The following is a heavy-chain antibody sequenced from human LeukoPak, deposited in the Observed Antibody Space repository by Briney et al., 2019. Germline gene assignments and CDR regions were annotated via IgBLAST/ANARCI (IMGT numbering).Heavy chain of an antibody. Sequence: GGSLRLSCAASGLTLSSYSINWVRQAPGKGLEWVSYISSSSSTIYYADSVKGRFTISRDNAKNSLYLQMNSLRDEDTAVYYCARTSTAFYYLDYWGQGTLVTVSS. J-gene: IGHJ4*02. CDR2: ISSSSSTI. V-gene: IGHV3-48*02. D-gene: IGHD2-21*02. CDR1: GLTLSSYS. CDR3: ARTSTAFYYLDY.